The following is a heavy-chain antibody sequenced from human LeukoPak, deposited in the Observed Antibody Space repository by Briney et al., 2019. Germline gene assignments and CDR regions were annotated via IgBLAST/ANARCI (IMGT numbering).Heavy chain of an antibody. J-gene: IGHJ4*02. CDR1: GFTFSSYS. D-gene: IGHD1-26*01. V-gene: IGHV3-48*04. Sequence: GRSLRLSCAASGFTFSSYSMNWVRQAPGKGLEWISYITSGSSSMYYADSVKGRFTISRDNAKNSLYLQMNSLRAEDTAVYYCARVSGSYGDSAYWGQGALVTVSS. CDR2: ITSGSSSM. CDR3: ARVSGSYGDSAY.